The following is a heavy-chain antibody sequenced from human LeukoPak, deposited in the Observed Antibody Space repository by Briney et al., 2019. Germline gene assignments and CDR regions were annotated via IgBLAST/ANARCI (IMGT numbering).Heavy chain of an antibody. CDR1: GGSISSSSYY. CDR3: ARRRKAMIVVVIRHEGYYFDY. D-gene: IGHD3-22*01. J-gene: IGHJ4*02. CDR2: IYYSGST. Sequence: SETLSLTCTVSGGSISSSSYYWGWIRQPPGKGLEWIGSIYYSGSTYYNPSLKSRVTISVDTSKNQFSLKLSSVTAADTAVYYCARRRKAMIVVVIRHEGYYFDYWGQGTLVTVSS. V-gene: IGHV4-39*01.